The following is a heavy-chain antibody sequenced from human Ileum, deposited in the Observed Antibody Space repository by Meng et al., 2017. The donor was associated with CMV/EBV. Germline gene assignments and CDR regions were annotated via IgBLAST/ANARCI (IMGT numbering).Heavy chain of an antibody. D-gene: IGHD5-18*01. CDR3: ARAFPGQLWSPSPLDY. CDR2: ISSSSSYI. Sequence: FTFSSYSMSWVRQAPGKGLEWVSSISSSSSYIYYAASVKGRFTISRDNAKNSLYLQMNSLRAEDTAVYYCARAFPGQLWSPSPLDYWGQGTLVTVSS. CDR1: FTFSSYS. J-gene: IGHJ4*02. V-gene: IGHV3-21*01.